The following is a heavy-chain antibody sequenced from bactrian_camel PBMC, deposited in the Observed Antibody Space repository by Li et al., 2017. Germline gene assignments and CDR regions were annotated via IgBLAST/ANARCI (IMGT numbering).Heavy chain of an antibody. CDR1: GYIHSSCG. Sequence: VQLVESGGGSVQAGGSLKLSCAASGYIHSSCGMGWYRQAPGKEREFVSSITSDGTTRYADSVKGRFTISRDHSKRTLWLQMDSLKPEDTAVYDCAAERSFCPLLTGYDYKWRGQGTQVTVS. D-gene: IGHD1*01. CDR3: AAERSFCPLLTGYDYKW. J-gene: IGHJ4*01. CDR2: ITSDGTT. V-gene: IGHV3S53*01.